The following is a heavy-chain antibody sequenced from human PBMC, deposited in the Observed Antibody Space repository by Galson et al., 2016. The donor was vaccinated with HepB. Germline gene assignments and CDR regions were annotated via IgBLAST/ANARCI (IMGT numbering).Heavy chain of an antibody. Sequence: SLRLSCAASGFTFSNYAMNWLRQAPGKGLEWVSPVSHSSTYVYYADSVEGRFTISRDNAKNSLYLEMNSLRVEDTAVFYCARSLGWYFDVWGRGTLVTVSS. V-gene: IGHV3-21*01. D-gene: IGHD6-6*01. CDR2: VSHSSTYV. CDR3: ARSLGWYFDV. J-gene: IGHJ2*01. CDR1: GFTFSNYA.